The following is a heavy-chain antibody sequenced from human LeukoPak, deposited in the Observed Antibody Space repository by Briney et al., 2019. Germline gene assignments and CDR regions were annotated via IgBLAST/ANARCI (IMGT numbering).Heavy chain of an antibody. CDR3: ARGHYYGSALYYFDY. J-gene: IGHJ4*02. D-gene: IGHD3-10*01. V-gene: IGHV3-64*01. CDR1: GFTFSNSY. Sequence: PGGSLRLSCAASGFTFSNSYMHWVRQAPGKGLEYVSAISSSGGSTYYANSVKGRFTISRDNSKNTLYLQMGSLRAEDMAVYYCARGHYYGSALYYFDYWGQGTLVTVSS. CDR2: ISSSGGST.